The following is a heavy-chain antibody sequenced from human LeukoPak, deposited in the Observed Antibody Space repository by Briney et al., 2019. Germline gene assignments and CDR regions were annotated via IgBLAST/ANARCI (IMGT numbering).Heavy chain of an antibody. V-gene: IGHV3-23*01. CDR1: GFTFSSYA. J-gene: IGHJ4*02. D-gene: IGHD2-15*01. CDR2: ITGGGDDT. Sequence: GGSLRLSCAASGFTFSSYAMSWVRQAPGKGLEWVSGITGGGDDTYYADSVKGRFTISRDNSKNTLYLQMNSLRAEDTAVYYCAKDYCSGGTCYYEVWGQGTLVTVTS. CDR3: AKDYCSGGTCYYEV.